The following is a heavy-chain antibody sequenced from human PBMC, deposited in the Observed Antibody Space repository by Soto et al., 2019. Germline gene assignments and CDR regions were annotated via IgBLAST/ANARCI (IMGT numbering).Heavy chain of an antibody. CDR2: TYYRSKWYN. Sequence: SQTLSLTCAISGDSVSSNSAAWNWIRQSPSRGLEWLGRTYYRSKWYNDYAVSVKSRITINPDTSKNQFSLQLDSVTPEDTAVYYCARGLTSLLTDYYYYGMDVWGQGTTVTV. CDR3: ARGLTSLLTDYYYYGMDV. CDR1: GDSVSSNSAA. V-gene: IGHV6-1*01. J-gene: IGHJ6*02. D-gene: IGHD2-21*01.